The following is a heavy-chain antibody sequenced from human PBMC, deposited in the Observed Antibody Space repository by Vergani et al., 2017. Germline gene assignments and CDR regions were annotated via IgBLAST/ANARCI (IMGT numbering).Heavy chain of an antibody. V-gene: IGHV1-69*01. J-gene: IGHJ3*02. Sequence: QVQLVQSGAEVKKPGSSVKVSCKASGGTFSSYAISWVRQAPGQGLEWMGGIIPIFGTANYAQKFQGRVTITADESTSTAYMELSSLRSEDTAVYYCARGGRKYCSSTSCHPRVVDAFDIWGQGTMVIVSS. CDR1: GGTFSSYA. D-gene: IGHD2-2*01. CDR3: ARGGRKYCSSTSCHPRVVDAFDI. CDR2: IIPIFGTA.